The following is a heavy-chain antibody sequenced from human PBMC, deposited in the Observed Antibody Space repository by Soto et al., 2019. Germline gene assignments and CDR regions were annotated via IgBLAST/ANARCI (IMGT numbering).Heavy chain of an antibody. CDR2: INPILSMS. D-gene: IGHD3-10*01. J-gene: IGHJ4*02. V-gene: IGHV1-69*02. Sequence: ASVKVSCKASGDTFTFYSINWVRQAPGLGLEWMGRINPILSMSNYAQRFQGRVTMTADKSTSTAYMELSSLRSEDTAIYYCASSYGSGYRAFDYWSQGALVTSPQ. CDR3: ASSYGSGYRAFDY. CDR1: GDTFTFYS.